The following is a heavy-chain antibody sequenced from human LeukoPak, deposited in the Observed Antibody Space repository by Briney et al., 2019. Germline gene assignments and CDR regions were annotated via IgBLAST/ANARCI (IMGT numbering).Heavy chain of an antibody. D-gene: IGHD2-8*01. V-gene: IGHV3-30*04. J-gene: IGHJ4*02. CDR2: ISYDGSNK. Sequence: GGSLRLSCTASGFIFSSYAMHWVRQAPGKGLEWVAFISYDGSNKYYADSVKGRFTISRDNSKNTLYLQMNSLRAEDTAVYYCAKEDIVLMVYATGLDYWGQGTLVTVSS. CDR1: GFIFSSYA. CDR3: AKEDIVLMVYATGLDY.